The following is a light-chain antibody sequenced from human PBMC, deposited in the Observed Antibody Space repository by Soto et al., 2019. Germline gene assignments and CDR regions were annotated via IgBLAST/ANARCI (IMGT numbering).Light chain of an antibody. CDR1: SSNIGSAY. V-gene: IGLV1-47*01. Sequence: VLTQPPSASGTPGQTVTISCSGSSSNIGSAYIYWYQHLPGTAPKLLIYRNNQRPSGVPDRFSASKSGTSASLAISGLRSEDDADYYCAAWDDSLVVFGGGTKLTVL. CDR2: RNN. J-gene: IGLJ2*01. CDR3: AAWDDSLVV.